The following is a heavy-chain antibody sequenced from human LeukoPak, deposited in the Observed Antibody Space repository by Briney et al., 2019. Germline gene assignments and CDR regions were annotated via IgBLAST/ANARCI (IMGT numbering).Heavy chain of an antibody. J-gene: IGHJ6*03. CDR1: GGTFSSYA. CDR2: IIPIFGTA. CDR3: AGRLEPKAAYYYYYMDV. Sequence: ASVKVSCKASGGTFSSYAISWVRQAPGQGLEWMGGIIPIFGTANYAQKFQGRVTITADESTSTAYMELSSLRSEDTAVYYCAGRLEPKAAYYYYYMDVWGKGTTVTVSS. D-gene: IGHD1-1*01. V-gene: IGHV1-69*13.